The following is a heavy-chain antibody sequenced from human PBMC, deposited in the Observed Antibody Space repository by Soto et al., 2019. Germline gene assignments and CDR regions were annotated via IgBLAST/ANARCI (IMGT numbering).Heavy chain of an antibody. CDR2: IIPIFGTA. Sequence: SVKVSCKASRGTFSSYAISWVRQAPGQGLEWMGGIIPIFGTANYAQKFQGRVTITADKSTSTAYMELSSLRSGDTAVYYCARRRGDYYDSSGYYFDYWGQGTLVTVSS. J-gene: IGHJ4*02. CDR3: ARRRGDYYDSSGYYFDY. CDR1: RGTFSSYA. D-gene: IGHD3-22*01. V-gene: IGHV1-69*06.